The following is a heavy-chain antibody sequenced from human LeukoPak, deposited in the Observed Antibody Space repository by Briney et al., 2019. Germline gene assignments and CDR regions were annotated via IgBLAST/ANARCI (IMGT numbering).Heavy chain of an antibody. CDR2: IYYSGST. CDR3: ARAWSLSDAFDI. CDR1: GGSIISYY. Sequence: PSETLSLTCTVSGGSIISYYWSWIREPPGKGLEWIGYIYYSGSTNYNPSLKSRVTISVDTSKKQFSLKLTSVTAADTAVYYCARAWSLSDAFDIWGPGTMVTVSS. V-gene: IGHV4-59*01. D-gene: IGHD3-3*01. J-gene: IGHJ3*02.